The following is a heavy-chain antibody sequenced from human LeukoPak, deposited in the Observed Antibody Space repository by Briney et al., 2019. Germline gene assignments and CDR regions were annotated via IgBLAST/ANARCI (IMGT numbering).Heavy chain of an antibody. Sequence: GGSLRLSCAASGFTFSSYSMNWVRQAPGKGLEWVSSISSSSSYIYYADSVKGRFTISRDNAKNSLYLQMNSLRAEDTAVYYCEGYCSSTSCYEVYWGQGTLVTVSS. CDR3: EGYCSSTSCYEVY. V-gene: IGHV3-21*01. CDR2: ISSSSSYI. CDR1: GFTFSSYS. D-gene: IGHD2-2*01. J-gene: IGHJ4*02.